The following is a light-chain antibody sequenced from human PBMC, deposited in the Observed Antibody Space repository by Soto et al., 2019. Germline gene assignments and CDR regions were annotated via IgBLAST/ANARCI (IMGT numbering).Light chain of an antibody. Sequence: DIQMTQSPSTLSASVGYRVTITCRASQSISSWLAWYQQKPGKAPKLLIYDASSLESGVPSRFSGSGSGTEFTLTISSLQPDDFATYYCQQYNSYSPPWTFGQGTKVEIK. V-gene: IGKV1-5*01. CDR2: DAS. CDR3: QQYNSYSPPWT. CDR1: QSISSW. J-gene: IGKJ1*01.